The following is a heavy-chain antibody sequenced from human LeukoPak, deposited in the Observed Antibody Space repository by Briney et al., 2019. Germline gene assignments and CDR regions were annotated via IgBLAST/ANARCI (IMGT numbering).Heavy chain of an antibody. Sequence: PGGSLRLSCAASGFTFSSYALHWVRQAPGKGLEWVAVISYDGSNKYYADSVKGRFTISRDNSKNTLYLQMNSLRAEDTAVYYCARVGSGWIQLDYWGQGTLVTVSS. V-gene: IGHV3-30*04. CDR1: GFTFSSYA. D-gene: IGHD6-19*01. CDR2: ISYDGSNK. J-gene: IGHJ4*02. CDR3: ARVGSGWIQLDY.